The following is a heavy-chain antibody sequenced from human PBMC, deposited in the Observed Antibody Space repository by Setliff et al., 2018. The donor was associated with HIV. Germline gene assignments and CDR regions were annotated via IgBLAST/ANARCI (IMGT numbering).Heavy chain of an antibody. D-gene: IGHD3-3*01. Sequence: SETLSLTCTVSGGSISSGGYYWSWIRQHPGKGLEWIGYIYYSGSTYYNPSLKSRVTISVDTSKNQFSLKLISVTAADTAVYYCARPSFGVGGGSMFDSWGQGIVVTVSS. V-gene: IGHV4-31*03. J-gene: IGHJ4*02. CDR3: ARPSFGVGGGSMFDS. CDR1: GGSISSGGYY. CDR2: IYYSGST.